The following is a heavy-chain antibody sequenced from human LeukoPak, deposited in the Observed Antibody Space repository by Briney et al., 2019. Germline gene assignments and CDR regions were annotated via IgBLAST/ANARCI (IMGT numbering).Heavy chain of an antibody. CDR2: ISSSGSTI. CDR1: GFTFSDYY. V-gene: IGHV3-11*04. Sequence: GSLRLSCAASGFTFSDYYMSWIRQAPGKGLEWVSYISSSGSTIYYAESVKGRFTISRDNAKNSLYLQMNSLRVDDTAFYYCARDGLTYARDYWGQGTLVTVSS. CDR3: ARDGLTYARDY. D-gene: IGHD2-2*01. J-gene: IGHJ4*02.